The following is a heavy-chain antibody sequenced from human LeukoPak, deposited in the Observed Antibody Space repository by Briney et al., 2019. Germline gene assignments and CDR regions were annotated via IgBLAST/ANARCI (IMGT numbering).Heavy chain of an antibody. D-gene: IGHD5-18*01. Sequence: ASVKVSCKASGYTFTSYGISWVRQAPGQGLEWMGWISAYNGNTNYAQKLQGRVTMTTDTSTSTAYMELRSLRSDDTAVYYCARDRDTAGWYWYGMDVWGKGTTVTVSS. V-gene: IGHV1-18*04. J-gene: IGHJ6*04. CDR3: ARDRDTAGWYWYGMDV. CDR1: GYTFTSYG. CDR2: ISAYNGNT.